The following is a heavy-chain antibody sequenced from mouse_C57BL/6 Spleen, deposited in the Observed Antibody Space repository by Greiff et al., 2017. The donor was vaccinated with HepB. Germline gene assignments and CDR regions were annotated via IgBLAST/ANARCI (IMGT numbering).Heavy chain of an antibody. J-gene: IGHJ4*01. CDR1: GFTFSDYG. CDR3: ARLRGYYAMDY. CDR2: ISSGSSTI. V-gene: IGHV5-17*01. D-gene: IGHD2-4*01. Sequence: DVKLVESGGGLVKPGGSLKLSCAASGFTFSDYGMHWVRQAPEKGLEWVAYISSGSSTIYYADTVKGRFTISRDNAKNTLFLQMTSLRSEDTAMYYCARLRGYYAMDYWGQGTSVTVSS.